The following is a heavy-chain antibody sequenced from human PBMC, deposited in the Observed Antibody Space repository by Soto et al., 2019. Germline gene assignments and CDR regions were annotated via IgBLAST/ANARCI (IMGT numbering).Heavy chain of an antibody. V-gene: IGHV4-34*01. D-gene: IGHD3-3*01. Sequence: SETLSLTCAVYGGSFSGYSWTWLRQPPGKGREWIGEINHSGSTDYNPALKSRVTMSADTSKHQFSLRMTSVTAANPAVEYGARDRFDSWSHIYYGLDVWGEETTVTVSS. CDR2: INHSGST. J-gene: IGHJ6*04. CDR3: ARDRFDSWSHIYYGLDV. CDR1: GGSFSGYS.